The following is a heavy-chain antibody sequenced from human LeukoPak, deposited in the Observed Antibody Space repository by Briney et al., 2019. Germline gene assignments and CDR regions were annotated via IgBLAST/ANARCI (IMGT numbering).Heavy chain of an antibody. CDR2: MYHSGST. D-gene: IGHD5-18*01. CDR1: GYSVSSGYY. CDR3: ARNSGYSYARPFDY. V-gene: IGHV4-38-2*01. Sequence: ASETLSLTCAVSGYSVSSGYYWGWIRQPPGQGLEWIGSMYHSGSTYYNPSLQSRVTISVDTSKNQFSLKVTSVTAADTAVYYCARNSGYSYARPFDYWGQGTLVTVSS. J-gene: IGHJ4*02.